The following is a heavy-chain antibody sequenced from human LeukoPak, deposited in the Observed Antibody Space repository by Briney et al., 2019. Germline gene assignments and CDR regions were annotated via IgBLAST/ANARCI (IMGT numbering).Heavy chain of an antibody. CDR2: ISYDGSNK. Sequence: PGGSLRLSCAASGFTFSSYGMHWVRQAPGKGLEWVVVISYDGSNKDYADSVKGRFTISRDNSKNTLYLQMNSLRAEDTAVYYCARAYYDSSGYDYWGQGTLVTVSS. J-gene: IGHJ4*02. CDR1: GFTFSSYG. V-gene: IGHV3-30*19. CDR3: ARAYYDSSGYDY. D-gene: IGHD3-22*01.